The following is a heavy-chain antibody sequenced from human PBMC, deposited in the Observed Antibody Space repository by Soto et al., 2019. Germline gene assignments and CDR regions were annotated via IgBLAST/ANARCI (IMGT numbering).Heavy chain of an antibody. Sequence: QVQLQQWGAGLLKPSETLSLTCAVYGGSFSGYYWSWIRQPPGKGLEWIGEINHSGSTNYNPSLKCRLTILVDTSKNQFSLNVSLVTAAATAVYYCARRGRADWGQGSLATVSS. J-gene: IGHJ4*02. CDR2: INHSGST. CDR1: GGSFSGYY. V-gene: IGHV4-34*01. D-gene: IGHD1-26*01. CDR3: ARRGRAD.